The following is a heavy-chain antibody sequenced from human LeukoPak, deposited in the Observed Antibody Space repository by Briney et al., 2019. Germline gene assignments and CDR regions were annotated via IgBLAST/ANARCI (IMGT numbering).Heavy chain of an antibody. J-gene: IGHJ5*02. D-gene: IGHD2-2*01. CDR2: RKQNGSEK. Sequence: GPFRFPFLAPGVTFCRYLVSGVGQAPGKGREWVAKRKQNGSEKYYVGSVKGRITISRDNAKNSLYLQMKSLRAEDTAVYYCARERTNIVVVPAATGIDDYSNYAFDPWGQGTLVTVSS. CDR1: GVTFCRYL. CDR3: ARERTNIVVVPAATGIDDYSNYAFDP. V-gene: IGHV3-7*01.